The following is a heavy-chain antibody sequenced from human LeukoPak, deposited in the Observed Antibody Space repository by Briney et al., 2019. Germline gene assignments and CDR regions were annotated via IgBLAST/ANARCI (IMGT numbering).Heavy chain of an antibody. Sequence: GGSLRLSCAASGFTFDDYGMSWVRQAPGKGLEWVSGINWNGGSTGYADSVKGRFTISRDNAKNSLYLQMNSLRAEDTAVYYCASIGDIVATISGDQDYWGQGTLVTVSS. D-gene: IGHD5-12*01. CDR3: ASIGDIVATISGDQDY. J-gene: IGHJ4*02. CDR2: INWNGGST. V-gene: IGHV3-20*04. CDR1: GFTFDDYG.